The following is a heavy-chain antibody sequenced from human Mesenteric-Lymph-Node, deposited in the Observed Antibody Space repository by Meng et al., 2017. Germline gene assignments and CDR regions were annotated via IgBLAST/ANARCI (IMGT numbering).Heavy chain of an antibody. Sequence: GESLKISCAASGFTFSSYSMNWVRQAPGKGLEWVSSISSSSSYIYYADSVKGRFTISRDNAKNSLYLQMNSLRAEDTAVYYCAKDGLAAAAGRFDYWGQGTLVTVSS. D-gene: IGHD6-13*01. J-gene: IGHJ4*02. V-gene: IGHV3-21*04. CDR2: ISSSSSYI. CDR1: GFTFSSYS. CDR3: AKDGLAAAAGRFDY.